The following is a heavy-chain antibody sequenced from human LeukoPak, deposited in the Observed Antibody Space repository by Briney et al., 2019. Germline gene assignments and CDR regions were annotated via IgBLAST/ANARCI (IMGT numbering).Heavy chain of an antibody. J-gene: IGHJ5*02. CDR1: GFTVSNNY. CDR2: IYSGGTT. D-gene: IGHD4-17*01. Sequence: GGSLRLSCAASGFTVSNNYVSWLRQAPGKGLEWVSLIYSGGTTYYAESVKGRFTISRDNSRNTLYLQMNSLRAEDTAVYYCSRGGYGDYNNWFDPWGQGTLVIVSS. V-gene: IGHV3-53*01. CDR3: SRGGYGDYNNWFDP.